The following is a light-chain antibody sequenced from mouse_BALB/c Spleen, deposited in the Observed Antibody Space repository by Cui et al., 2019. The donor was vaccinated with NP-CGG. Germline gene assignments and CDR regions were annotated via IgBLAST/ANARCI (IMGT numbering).Light chain of an antibody. CDR3: ALWYSNHWV. V-gene: IGLV1*01. J-gene: IGLJ1*01. Sequence: QAFVTQESALTTSPGETLTLTCRSRTGAVTTSNYANWVQEKPDHLFTGLIGGTNNRAPGVPARFSGSLIGDKAALTITGAQTEDEAIYFCALWYSNHWVFGGGTKLTVL. CDR2: GTN. CDR1: TGAVTTSNY.